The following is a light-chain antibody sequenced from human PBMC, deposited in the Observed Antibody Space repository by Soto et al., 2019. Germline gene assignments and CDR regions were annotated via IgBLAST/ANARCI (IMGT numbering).Light chain of an antibody. CDR2: GAS. Sequence: EIVLTQFPGALSLSPGERVTLSGRASQTVSNTYLAWYQQKSGQAPKFLIYGASNRATGSPDRFSGSGSGTDFTLTISRLEPEDFAVYYCQQYGALPPTFGGGTKVEIK. CDR1: QTVSNTY. CDR3: QQYGALPPT. V-gene: IGKV3-20*01. J-gene: IGKJ4*01.